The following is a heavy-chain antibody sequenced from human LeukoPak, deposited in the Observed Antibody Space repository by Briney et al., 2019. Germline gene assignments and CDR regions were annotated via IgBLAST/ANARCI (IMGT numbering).Heavy chain of an antibody. CDR3: ATTGDAFEI. CDR1: GYTFNNYG. V-gene: IGHV1-18*04. CDR2: ISTYNGNT. Sequence: ASVKVSCKASGYTFNNYGVSWVRQAPGQGLEWMGWISTYNGNTNYAQRLQDRVTITTDTSTSTVYMELRSLRSDDTAMYYCATTGDAFEIWGQGTMVAVSS. D-gene: IGHD4-17*01. J-gene: IGHJ3*02.